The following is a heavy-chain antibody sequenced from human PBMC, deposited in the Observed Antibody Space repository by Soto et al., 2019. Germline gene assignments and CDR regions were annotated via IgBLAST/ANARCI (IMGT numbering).Heavy chain of an antibody. CDR3: ARGVLDWFDP. Sequence: PSETLSLTCAVSGGSISSGGYSWSWIRQPPGEGLEWIGYIYHSGSTYYNPSLKSRVTISVDRSKNQFSLKLSSVTAADTAVYYCARGVLDWFDPWGQGTLVTVSS. D-gene: IGHD3-3*02. J-gene: IGHJ5*02. CDR2: IYHSGST. CDR1: GGSISSGGYS. V-gene: IGHV4-30-2*01.